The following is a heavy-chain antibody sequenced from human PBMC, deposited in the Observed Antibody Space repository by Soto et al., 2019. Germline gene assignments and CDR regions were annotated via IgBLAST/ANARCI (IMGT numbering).Heavy chain of an antibody. CDR2: IWYDGSNK. V-gene: IGHV3-33*01. J-gene: IGHJ5*02. CDR1: GFTFSSYG. D-gene: IGHD3-3*01. Sequence: RLSCAASGFTFSSYGMHWVRQAPGKGLEWVAVIWYDGSNKYYADSVKGRFTISRDNSKNTLYLQMNSLRAEDTAVYYCARADYDFWSGYHPRFNWFDPWGQGTLVTVSS. CDR3: ARADYDFWSGYHPRFNWFDP.